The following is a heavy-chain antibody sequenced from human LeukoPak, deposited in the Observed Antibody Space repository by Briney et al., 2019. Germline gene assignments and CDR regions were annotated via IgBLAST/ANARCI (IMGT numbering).Heavy chain of an antibody. CDR2: ISAYNGNT. Sequence: ASVKVSCKASGYTFTSYGISWVRQAPGQGLEWMGWISAYNGNTNYAQKLQGRVTMTTDTSTSTAYMELRSLRSDDTAVYYCAATTSGWYPVSAFDIWGQGTMVTVSS. V-gene: IGHV1-18*01. D-gene: IGHD6-19*01. J-gene: IGHJ3*02. CDR1: GYTFTSYG. CDR3: AATTSGWYPVSAFDI.